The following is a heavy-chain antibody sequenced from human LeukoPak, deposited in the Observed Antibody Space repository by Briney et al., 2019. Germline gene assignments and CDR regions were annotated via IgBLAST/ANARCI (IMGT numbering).Heavy chain of an antibody. J-gene: IGHJ5*02. Sequence: ASVKVSCKASGYMFTFYGITWVRQAPGQGLEWMGWISPHNGQTLYAQEVQDRLIMTTDASTTTAYMDPRSLRSDDTAVYYCAKTMEGHLNDLWGQGTLVTVSS. CDR1: GYMFTFYG. D-gene: IGHD1-14*01. V-gene: IGHV1-18*01. CDR3: AKTMEGHLNDL. CDR2: ISPHNGQT.